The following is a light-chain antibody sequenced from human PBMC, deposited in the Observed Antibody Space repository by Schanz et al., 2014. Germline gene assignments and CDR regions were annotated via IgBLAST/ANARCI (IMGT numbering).Light chain of an antibody. CDR2: GAS. CDR3: QQYTTSPGT. Sequence: EIVLTQSPGTLSLSPGERATLSCRASQSVRSNFLAWYQQKPGQAPRLIIHGASSRAIGIPDRISGSGSGTDFTLTISRLEPEDFAMYYCQQYTTSPGTFGQGTKVEVK. J-gene: IGKJ1*01. V-gene: IGKV3-20*01. CDR1: QSVRSNF.